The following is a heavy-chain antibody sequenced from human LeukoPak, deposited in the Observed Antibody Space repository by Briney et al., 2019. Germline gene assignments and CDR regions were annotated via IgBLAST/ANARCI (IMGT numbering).Heavy chain of an antibody. D-gene: IGHD6-13*01. V-gene: IGHV4-59*08. CDR2: IYHTGSN. J-gene: IGHJ3*02. CDR3: ARARYTNSWYAVDI. Sequence: PSETLSLTCLVSSGSVSSYYWTWIRQPPGKGLEWIGYIYHTGSNNYSPSLKGRVTMYVDTSKNQLSLKLSSVTAADTAMYYCARARYTNSWYAVDIWGQGTMVTVSS. CDR1: SGSVSSYY.